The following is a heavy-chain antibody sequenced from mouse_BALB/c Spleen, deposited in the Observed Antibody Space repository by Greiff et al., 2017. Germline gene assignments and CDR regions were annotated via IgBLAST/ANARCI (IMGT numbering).Heavy chain of an antibody. CDR2: INPSSGYT. V-gene: IGHV1-4*01. CDR3: ARGITPYAMDY. J-gene: IGHJ4*01. CDR1: GYTFTSYT. D-gene: IGHD2-4*01. Sequence: QVQLKESGAELARPGASVKMSCKASGYTFTSYTMHWVKQRPGQGLEWIGYINPSSGYTNYNQKFKDKATLTADKSSSTAYMQLSSLTSEDSAVYYCARGITPYAMDYWGQGTSVTVSS.